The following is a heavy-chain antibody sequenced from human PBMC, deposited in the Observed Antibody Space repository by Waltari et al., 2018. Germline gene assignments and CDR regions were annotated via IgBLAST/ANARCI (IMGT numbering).Heavy chain of an antibody. Sequence: QVQLVQSGAEVKKPGASVKVSCKGSGYTCPIYNLHWVRQATGQGLEWMGWMNPNSSSTGYAQTLQDRVTMTWDTSTGTAYMQLSSLKFDDTAVYYCAIMAFTAGVDYWGQGTPVTVS. J-gene: IGHJ4*02. CDR2: MNPNSSST. V-gene: IGHV1-8*01. CDR3: AIMAFTAGVDY. CDR1: GYTCPIYN. D-gene: IGHD2-8*01.